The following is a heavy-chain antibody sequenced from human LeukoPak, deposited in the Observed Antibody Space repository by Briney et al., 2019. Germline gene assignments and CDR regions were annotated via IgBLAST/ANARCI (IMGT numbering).Heavy chain of an antibody. CDR3: ARDPTMVRGVDFDY. CDR1: GFTLSSYA. J-gene: IGHJ4*02. D-gene: IGHD3-10*01. CDR2: ISSSRNYI. Sequence: GGSLRLSCAASGFTLSSYAMSWVRQAPGKGLEWVSSISSSRNYIYYADSVKGRFTISRDNAKNSLYLQMNSLRAEDTAVYYCARDPTMVRGVDFDYWGQGTLVTVSS. V-gene: IGHV3-21*01.